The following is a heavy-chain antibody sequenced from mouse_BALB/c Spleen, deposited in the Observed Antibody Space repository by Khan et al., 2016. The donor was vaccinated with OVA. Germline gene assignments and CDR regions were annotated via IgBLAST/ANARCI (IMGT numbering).Heavy chain of an antibody. D-gene: IGHD1-1*02. V-gene: IGHV1S137*01. Sequence: QVQLQQSGAELVRPGVSVKISCKGSGYTFTDYAMHWVKQSPAKSLEWIGVISTYYGDADYNQKFQGKASMTVDTSFSTAYMELARLTAKDSAIYDCARGGRVAYWGQGTPVTVSA. CDR3: ARGGRVAY. CDR2: ISTYYGDA. J-gene: IGHJ3*01. CDR1: GYTFTDYA.